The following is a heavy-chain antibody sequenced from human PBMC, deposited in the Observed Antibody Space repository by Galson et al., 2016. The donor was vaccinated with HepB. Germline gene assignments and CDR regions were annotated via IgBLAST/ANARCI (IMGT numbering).Heavy chain of an antibody. CDR1: GYTFTSYD. Sequence: SCKASGYTFTSYDINWVRQATGQGLEWMGWMNPNSGNTGYAQKFQGRVTMTRNTSISTAYMELSSLRSEDTAAYYCARPGRRIAVGGNYGMDVWGQGTTVTVSS. CDR2: MNPNSGNT. V-gene: IGHV1-8*01. CDR3: ARPGRRIAVGGNYGMDV. J-gene: IGHJ6*02. D-gene: IGHD6-19*01.